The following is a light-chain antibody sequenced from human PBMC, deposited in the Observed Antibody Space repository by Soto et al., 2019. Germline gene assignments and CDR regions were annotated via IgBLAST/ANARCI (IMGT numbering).Light chain of an antibody. Sequence: VVTLYIATVSVSSGKRVTLSCRASQSVSSLLAWYQQKPGQAPRLLIYSTSTRATGIPARFSGSGSGTEFTLTIIFFQSEDGTLYYCQVSQYWPYPFGHG. J-gene: IGKJ2*01. V-gene: IGKV3-15*01. CDR1: QSVSSL. CDR2: STS. CDR3: QVSQYWPYP.